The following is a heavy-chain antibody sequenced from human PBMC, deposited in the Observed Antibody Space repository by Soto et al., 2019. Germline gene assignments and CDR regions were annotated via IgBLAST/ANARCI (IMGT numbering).Heavy chain of an antibody. D-gene: IGHD6-13*01. V-gene: IGHV3-23*01. J-gene: IGHJ5*02. CDR3: AKDLGIAAAGLWFDP. CDR2: SSGSGGST. Sequence: EVQLLESGGGLVQPGGSLRLSCAASGFTFSSYAMSWVRQAPGKGLEWVSASSGSGGSTYYADSVKGRFTISRDNSKNKLYLKMNSLRAEDTAVYYCAKDLGIAAAGLWFDPWGQGTLVTVSS. CDR1: GFTFSSYA.